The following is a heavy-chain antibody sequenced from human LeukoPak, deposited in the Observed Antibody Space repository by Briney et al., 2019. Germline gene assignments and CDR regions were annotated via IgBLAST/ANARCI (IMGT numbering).Heavy chain of an antibody. CDR1: GFTFSSYW. CDR3: ASVRTGSYDWFAP. J-gene: IGHJ5*02. CDR2: INSDESRT. D-gene: IGHD3-16*01. Sequence: GGSLRLSCAASGFTFSSYWMHWVRQAPGKGLVWVSRINSDESRTTYADSVKGRFTISRDNAKNTLYLQMNSLRAEDTAVYYCASVRTGSYDWFAPWGQGTLVTVSS. V-gene: IGHV3-74*01.